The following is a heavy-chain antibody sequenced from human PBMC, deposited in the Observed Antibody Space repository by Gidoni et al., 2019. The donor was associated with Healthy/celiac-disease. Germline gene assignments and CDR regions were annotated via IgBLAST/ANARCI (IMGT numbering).Heavy chain of an antibody. V-gene: IGHV3-23*01. J-gene: IGHJ4*02. D-gene: IGHD2-2*01. CDR3: AKDFIPAAFVVGLDY. CDR1: GLTFSCYA. Sequence: EVQLLESGGGLVQPGGSLRLSCAASGLTFSCYAMSWVRQAPGKGREWVSAIGGSGGSTYYADSVKGRFTISRDNSKNTLYLQMNSLRAEDTAVYYCAKDFIPAAFVVGLDYWGQGTLVTVSS. CDR2: IGGSGGST.